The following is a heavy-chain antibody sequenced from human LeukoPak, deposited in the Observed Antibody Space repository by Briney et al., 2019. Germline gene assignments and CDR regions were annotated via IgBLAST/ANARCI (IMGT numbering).Heavy chain of an antibody. J-gene: IGHJ4*02. CDR3: ARQRTRELPFDY. D-gene: IGHD1-26*01. Sequence: PSETLSLTCAVYGGSFSGYYWSWIRQPPGKGLEWIGEINHSGSTNYNPSLKSRVTISVDTSKNQFSLKLSSVTAADTAVYYCARQRTRELPFDYWGQGTLVTVSS. CDR2: INHSGST. CDR1: GGSFSGYY. V-gene: IGHV4-34*01.